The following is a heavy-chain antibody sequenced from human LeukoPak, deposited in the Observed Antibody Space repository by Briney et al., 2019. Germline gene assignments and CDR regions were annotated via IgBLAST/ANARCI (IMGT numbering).Heavy chain of an antibody. J-gene: IGHJ5*02. V-gene: IGHV3-73*01. D-gene: IGHD1-26*01. CDR1: GLTFSGSA. CDR2: IDKKDKGYATAT. CDR3: TRDSGTYNWFDP. Sequence: GGSLRLSCAASGLTFSGSAIHWVRQSSGKGQEWVGQIDKKDKGYATATAYAASVKGRFTISRDDSINTAYLQMKSLKTEDTALYYCTRDSGTYNWFDPWGQGTLVNVSS.